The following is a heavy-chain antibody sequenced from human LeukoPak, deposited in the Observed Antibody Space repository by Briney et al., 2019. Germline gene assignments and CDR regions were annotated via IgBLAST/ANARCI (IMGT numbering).Heavy chain of an antibody. D-gene: IGHD5-24*01. V-gene: IGHV1-69*13. CDR3: ASRGWLQFSYFDY. CDR1: GGTFSSYA. J-gene: IGHJ4*02. CDR2: IIPIFGTA. Sequence: ASVKVSCKASGGTFSSYAISWVRQAPGQGLEWMGGIIPIFGTANYAQKFQGRVTITADESTSTAYMELSSLRSEDTAVHYCASRGWLQFSYFDYWGQGTLVTVSS.